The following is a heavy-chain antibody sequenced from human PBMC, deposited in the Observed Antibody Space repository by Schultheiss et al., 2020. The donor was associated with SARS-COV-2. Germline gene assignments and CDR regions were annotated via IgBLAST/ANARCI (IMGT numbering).Heavy chain of an antibody. CDR1: GFTFSSYA. J-gene: IGHJ4*02. CDR3: ASLIAAAGTSLFDY. CDR2: ISYDGSNK. V-gene: IGHV3-30*04. Sequence: GSLRLSCAASGFTFSSYAMSWVRQAPGKGLEWVAVISYDGSNKYYADSVKGRFTISRDNSKNTLYLQMNSLRAEDTAVYYCASLIAAAGTSLFDYWGQGTLVTVSS. D-gene: IGHD6-13*01.